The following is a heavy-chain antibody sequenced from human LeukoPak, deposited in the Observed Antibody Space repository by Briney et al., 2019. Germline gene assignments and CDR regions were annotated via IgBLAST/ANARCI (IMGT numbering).Heavy chain of an antibody. D-gene: IGHD2-2*01. CDR2: ISSSSSYI. CDR3: ARSRREDIVVVPAAMGAFDI. V-gene: IGHV3-21*01. CDR1: GFTFSSYS. Sequence: PGGSLRLSCATSGFTFSSYSMHWVRQAPGKGLEWVSSISSSSSYIYYADSVKGRFTISRDNAKNSLYLQMNSLRAEDTAVYYCARSRREDIVVVPAAMGAFDIWGQGTMVTVSS. J-gene: IGHJ3*02.